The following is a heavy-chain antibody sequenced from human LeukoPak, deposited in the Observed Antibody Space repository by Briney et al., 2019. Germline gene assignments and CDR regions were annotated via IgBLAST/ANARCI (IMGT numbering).Heavy chain of an antibody. CDR2: ISGSGGST. CDR1: GFTFSSYG. CDR3: ARDISIAAAGEGAFDI. V-gene: IGHV3-23*01. D-gene: IGHD6-13*01. J-gene: IGHJ3*02. Sequence: GGTLRLSCAASGFTFSSYGMSWVRQAPGKGLEWVSAISGSGGSTYYADSVKGRFTISRDNSKNTLYLQMNSLRAEDTAVYYCARDISIAAAGEGAFDIWGQGTMVTVSS.